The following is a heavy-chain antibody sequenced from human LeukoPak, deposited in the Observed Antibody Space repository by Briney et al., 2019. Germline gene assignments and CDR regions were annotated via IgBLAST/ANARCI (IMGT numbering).Heavy chain of an antibody. D-gene: IGHD1-1*01. J-gene: IGHJ4*02. V-gene: IGHV3-23*01. CDR3: ARLSGTSGTTSRVLHY. CDR1: GFTFTTYA. Sequence: GGSLRLSCAASGFTFTTYAMIWVRRTPGKGLEWVSAISGSGDATYHADFVKGRFTISRDNSENTVYLQVNSLRAEDTAVYYCARLSGTSGTTSRVLHYWGQGALVTVSS. CDR2: ISGSGDAT.